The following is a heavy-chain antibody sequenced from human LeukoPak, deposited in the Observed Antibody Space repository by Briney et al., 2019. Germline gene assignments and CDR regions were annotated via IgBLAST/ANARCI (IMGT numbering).Heavy chain of an antibody. CDR2: ISSSSDYV. Sequence: GGSLRLSSAASTFTFSTYSMKWVRQAPGKGLEWVSSISSSSDYVYYADSVKGRFTISRDNAKNSLYLQLNCLRAEDTAVYYCARDRDYYDSSGGINAFDMWGQGTLVIVSS. D-gene: IGHD3-22*01. V-gene: IGHV3-21*01. CDR3: ARDRDYYDSSGGINAFDM. J-gene: IGHJ3*02. CDR1: TFTFSTYS.